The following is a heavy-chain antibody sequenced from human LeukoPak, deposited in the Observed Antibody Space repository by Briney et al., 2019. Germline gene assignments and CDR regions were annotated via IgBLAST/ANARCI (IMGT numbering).Heavy chain of an antibody. CDR3: AKDTDCSSTSCYGFDFGY. J-gene: IGHJ4*02. CDR1: GFTFDDYA. Sequence: GRSLRLSCAASGFTFDDYAMHWVRQAPGKGLEWVSGISWNSGSIGYADSMKGRFTISRDNAKNSLYLQMNSLRAEDTALYYCAKDTDCSSTSCYGFDFGYWGQGTLVTVSS. V-gene: IGHV3-9*01. D-gene: IGHD2-2*01. CDR2: ISWNSGSI.